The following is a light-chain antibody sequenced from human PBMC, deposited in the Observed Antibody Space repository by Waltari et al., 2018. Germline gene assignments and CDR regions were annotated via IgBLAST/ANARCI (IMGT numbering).Light chain of an antibody. CDR2: DVA. CDR3: CSYAGRSTVV. CDR1: SNDVGGYKY. Sequence: QSALTQPRSVSGSPGQSVTISCTGTSNDVGGYKYVPWYQQHPGKAPKVMIYDVAKRPSGVPDRFSGSKSGNTASLTISGLQAEDEADYYCCSYAGRSTVVFGGGTKLTVL. V-gene: IGLV2-11*01. J-gene: IGLJ2*01.